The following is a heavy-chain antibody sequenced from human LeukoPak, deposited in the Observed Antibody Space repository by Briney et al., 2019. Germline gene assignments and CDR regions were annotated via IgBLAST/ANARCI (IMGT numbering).Heavy chain of an antibody. J-gene: IGHJ4*02. Sequence: PSETLSLTCTVSGGSISSSSYYWGWIRQPPGKGLEWIGSIYYSGSTYYNPSLKSRVTISVDTSKNQFSLKLSSVTAADTAVYYCARRPDLDYNKSRVDYWGQGTLVTVSS. CDR2: IYYSGST. CDR3: ARRPDLDYNKSRVDY. V-gene: IGHV4-39*01. D-gene: IGHD4-11*01. CDR1: GGSISSSSYY.